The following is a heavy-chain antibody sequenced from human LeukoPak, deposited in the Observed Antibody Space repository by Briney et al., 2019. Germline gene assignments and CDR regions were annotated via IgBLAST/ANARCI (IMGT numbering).Heavy chain of an antibody. CDR3: ARDSGFSGTQRGEY. V-gene: IGHV3-48*01. CDR2: ISSSSSTI. Sequence: GGSLRLSCAASGFTFSSYSMNWVRQAPGKGLEWVSYISSSSSTIYYADSVKGRFTLSRDNSKNTLYLQMNSLRAEDTAVYYCARDSGFSGTQRGEYWGQGTLVTVPS. CDR1: GFTFSSYS. J-gene: IGHJ4*02. D-gene: IGHD3/OR15-3a*01.